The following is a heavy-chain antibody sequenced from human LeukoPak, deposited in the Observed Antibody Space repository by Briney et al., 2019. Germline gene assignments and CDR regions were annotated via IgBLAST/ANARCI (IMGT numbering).Heavy chain of an antibody. CDR3: ARRTYYDFWSGSRPKRYNWFDP. CDR2: IYYSGST. J-gene: IGHJ5*02. CDR1: GGSISGYY. V-gene: IGHV4-59*12. D-gene: IGHD3-3*01. Sequence: SETLSLTCTVSGGSISGYYWSWIRQPPGKGLEWIGYIYYSGSTYYNPSLKSRVTISVDTSKNQFSLKLSSVTAADTAVYYCARRTYYDFWSGSRPKRYNWFDPWGQGTLVTVSS.